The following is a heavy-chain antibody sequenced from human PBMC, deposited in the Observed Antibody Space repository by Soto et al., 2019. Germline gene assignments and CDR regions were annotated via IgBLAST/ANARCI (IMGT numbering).Heavy chain of an antibody. CDR1: AYTFTAYY. CDR3: ARQLAYCGGDCYTEPIDY. J-gene: IGHJ4*02. CDR2: INPKTGDT. Sequence: ASVKVSCKASAYTFTAYYLHWVRQAPGQGLEWMGWINPKTGDTKYAQNFQGRLTLTRDTSTSTGYMELRRLTSDDTAIYYCARQLAYCGGDCYTEPIDYWGQGTLVTVSS. D-gene: IGHD2-21*02. V-gene: IGHV1-2*02.